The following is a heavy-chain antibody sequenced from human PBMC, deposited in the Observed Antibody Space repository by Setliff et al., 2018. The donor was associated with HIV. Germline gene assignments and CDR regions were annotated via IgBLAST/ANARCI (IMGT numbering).Heavy chain of an antibody. CDR3: ARSLVPSGYYYGRHAFDI. CDR1: GASIRGHY. CDR2: IYYSGNT. V-gene: IGHV4-59*08. J-gene: IGHJ3*02. Sequence: PSETLSLTCSVSGASIRGHYWSWIRQSPGKGLEWIGNIYYSGNTNYNPSFKSQVTISVDTSKNQFSLRVNSVTAADTAVYYCARSLVPSGYYYGRHAFDIWGRGTKVTVSS. D-gene: IGHD3-22*01.